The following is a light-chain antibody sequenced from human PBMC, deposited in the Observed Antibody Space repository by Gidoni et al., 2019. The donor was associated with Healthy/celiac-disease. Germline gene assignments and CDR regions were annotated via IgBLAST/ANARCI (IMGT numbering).Light chain of an antibody. J-gene: IGKJ4*01. CDR1: QSVSSSY. V-gene: IGKV3-20*01. CDR2: GAS. Sequence: TQSPGTLSLSPGERATLSCRASQSVSSSYLAWYQQKPGQAPRLLIYGASSRATGIPDSFSGSGSGTDFTLTISPLEPEDFAVYYCQQYGSPFGGXTKVEIK. CDR3: QQYGSP.